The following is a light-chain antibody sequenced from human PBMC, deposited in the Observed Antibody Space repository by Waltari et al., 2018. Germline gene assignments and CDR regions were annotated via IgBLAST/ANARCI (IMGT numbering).Light chain of an antibody. CDR2: GGS. CDR3: CSYTAGITWV. J-gene: IGLJ3*02. CDR1: SSDGGGYNL. V-gene: IGLV2-23*01. Sequence: QSALTQPASVSGSPGQSITISCTGTSSDGGGYNLVSGNQQHPGTAPKLIIYGGSKRRAVGSHRYSGSTSGNTASLTMSGRQGEDEAAYYCCSYTAGITWVFGGGTKLTVL.